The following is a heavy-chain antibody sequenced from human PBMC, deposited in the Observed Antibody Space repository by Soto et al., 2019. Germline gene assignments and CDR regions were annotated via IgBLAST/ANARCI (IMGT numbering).Heavy chain of an antibody. Sequence: PSETPSLTISVSGSSISSGYYWGWIRQPPGEGLEWILTIYHSGSTFYNPSIKSPVTISVDTSKNQFSLTLTSVTAADTALYYCARVESSGWAPNFFDCWGKGTLVTITS. CDR3: ARVESSGWAPNFFDC. V-gene: IGHV4-38-2*02. CDR1: GSSISSGYY. J-gene: IGHJ4*02. D-gene: IGHD6-19*01. CDR2: IYHSGST.